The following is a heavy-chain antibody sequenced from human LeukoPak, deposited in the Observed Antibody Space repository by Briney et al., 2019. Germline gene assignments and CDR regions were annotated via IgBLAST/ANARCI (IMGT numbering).Heavy chain of an antibody. V-gene: IGHV3-23*01. CDR3: ASVTTGIDAFDI. CDR1: GFTFSSYA. D-gene: IGHD4-17*01. CDR2: ISGSGGST. Sequence: GGSLRLSCAASGFTFSSYAMSWVRQAPGKGLEWVSAISGSGGSTYYADSVKGRFTISRDNSKNTLYLQMNSLRAEDTAVYYCASVTTGIDAFDIWGQGTMVTVSS. J-gene: IGHJ3*02.